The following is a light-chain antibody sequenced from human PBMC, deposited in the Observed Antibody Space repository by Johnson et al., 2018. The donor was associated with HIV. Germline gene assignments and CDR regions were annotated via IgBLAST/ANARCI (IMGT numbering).Light chain of an antibody. Sequence: QSVLTQPPSVSAAPGQKVTISCSGSSSNIGNNYVSWYQQLPGTAPKLLIYENNKRPSGIPDRFSGSKSGTSATLGITGLQTGDEADYYCGTWDSSLSGVFGTGTKVTFL. CDR1: SSNIGNNY. CDR3: GTWDSSLSGV. V-gene: IGLV1-51*02. J-gene: IGLJ1*01. CDR2: ENN.